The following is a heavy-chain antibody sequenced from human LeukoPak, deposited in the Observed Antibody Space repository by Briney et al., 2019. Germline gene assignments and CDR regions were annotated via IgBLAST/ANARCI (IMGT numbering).Heavy chain of an antibody. V-gene: IGHV1-3*01. CDR2: INAGNGNT. Sequence: ASVKVSCKASGYTFTSYAMHWVRQAPGQRLEWMGWINAGNGNTKYSQKFQGRVTITRDTSASTAYMELSSLRSEDTAVYYCARGAPDTYDPHMDVWGKGTTVTVSS. J-gene: IGHJ6*03. CDR1: GYTFTSYA. CDR3: ARGAPDTYDPHMDV. D-gene: IGHD3-3*01.